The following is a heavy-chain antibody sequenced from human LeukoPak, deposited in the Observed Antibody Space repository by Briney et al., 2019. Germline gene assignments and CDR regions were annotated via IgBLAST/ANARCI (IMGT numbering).Heavy chain of an antibody. CDR3: ARERHSRQWLGLGYYFDS. CDR1: GGSFSGYY. D-gene: IGHD6-19*01. CDR2: IKQDGGEK. Sequence: ETLSLTCAVYGGSFSGYYWSWVRQPPGKGLEWVANIKQDGGEKYSVDSVKGRFTISRDNAKNSLYLQMNSLSAEDTAVYYCARERHSRQWLGLGYYFDSWGQGTLVTVSS. V-gene: IGHV3-7*01. J-gene: IGHJ4*02.